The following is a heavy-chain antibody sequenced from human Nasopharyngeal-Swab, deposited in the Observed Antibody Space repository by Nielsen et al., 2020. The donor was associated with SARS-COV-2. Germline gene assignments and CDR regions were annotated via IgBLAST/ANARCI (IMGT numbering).Heavy chain of an antibody. CDR3: AKDIGSYGDYVFDY. D-gene: IGHD4-17*01. CDR2: ISWNSGSI. CDR1: GFTFDDYA. V-gene: IGHV3-9*01. J-gene: IGHJ4*02. Sequence: GGSLRLSCAASGFTFDDYAMHWVRQAPGKGLEWVSGISWNSGSIGYADSVKGRFTISRDSAKNSLYLQMNSLRAEDTALYYCAKDIGSYGDYVFDYWGQGTLVTVSS.